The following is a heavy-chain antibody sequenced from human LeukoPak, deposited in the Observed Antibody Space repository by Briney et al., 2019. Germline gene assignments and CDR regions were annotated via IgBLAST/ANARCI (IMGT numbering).Heavy chain of an antibody. CDR1: GFTFSSYA. Sequence: GGSLRLSCAASGFTFSSYAMSWVRQAPGKGLEWVSATSGSGGSTYYADSVKGRFTISRDNSKNTLYLQMNSLRAEDTAVYYCATSHFFSEDAFDIWGQGTMVTVSS. J-gene: IGHJ3*02. CDR3: ATSHFFSEDAFDI. D-gene: IGHD2-2*01. CDR2: TSGSGGST. V-gene: IGHV3-23*01.